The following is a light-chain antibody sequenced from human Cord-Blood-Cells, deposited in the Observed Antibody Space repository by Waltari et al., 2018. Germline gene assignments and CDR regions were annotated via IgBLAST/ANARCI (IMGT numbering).Light chain of an antibody. J-gene: IGKJ1*01. CDR1: QSISSW. Sequence: DIQMTQSPSTLSVSVGDRVTITCRASQSISSWLAWYQQKPGKAPKLLIYKASSLESGVPSRFSGSGSGTEFTLTISSLQPDDFATYYCQQYNSWWTFGQGTKVGIK. CDR2: KAS. CDR3: QQYNSWWT. V-gene: IGKV1-5*03.